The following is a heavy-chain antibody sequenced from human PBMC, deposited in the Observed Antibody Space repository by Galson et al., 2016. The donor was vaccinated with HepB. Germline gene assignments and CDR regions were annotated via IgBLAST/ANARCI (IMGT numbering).Heavy chain of an antibody. CDR2: ISYDGVNT. CDR1: GFTLSTYP. CDR3: AKDCHCPGGWSGDYFDS. V-gene: IGHV3-30*04. Sequence: SLRLSCAASGFTLSTYPMHWVRQAPGKGLEWVALISYDGVNTYYADSVKGRFTVSRDNAKNTLYLQMNSLRVEDTAVYYCAKDCHCPGGWSGDYFDSWGQGTLVTVSS. D-gene: IGHD6-19*01. J-gene: IGHJ4*02.